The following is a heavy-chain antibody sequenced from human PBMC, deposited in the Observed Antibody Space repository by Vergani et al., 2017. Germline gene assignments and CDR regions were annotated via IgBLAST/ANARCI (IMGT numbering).Heavy chain of an antibody. CDR1: GFTFSDHY. V-gene: IGHV3-72*01. CDR2: TRNKANSYTT. D-gene: IGHD2-8*01. CDR3: ARSGYCAHGVCYMTYYYYMDV. Sequence: EMQLVESGGGLVQPGGSLRLSCAASGFTFSDHYMDWVRQAPGKGLEWVGRTRNKANSYTTEYAASVKGRFTISRDNSKNTLYLQMNNLRAADTAVYYCARSGYCAHGVCYMTYYYYMDVWGKGTAVTVSS. J-gene: IGHJ6*03.